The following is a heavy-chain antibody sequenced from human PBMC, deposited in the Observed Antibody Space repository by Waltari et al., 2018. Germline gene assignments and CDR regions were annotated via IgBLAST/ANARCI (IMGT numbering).Heavy chain of an antibody. D-gene: IGHD6-13*01. CDR1: GGSFSGYY. V-gene: IGHV4-34*01. CDR2: INHSGST. J-gene: IGHJ5*02. CDR3: ARDGVGSSSWYEDWFDP. Sequence: QVQLQQWGAGLLKPSETLSLTCAVYGGSFSGYYWSWIRQPPGKGLEWIGEINHSGSTNYNPSLKSRVTISVDTSKNQFSLKLSSVTAADTAVYYCARDGVGSSSWYEDWFDPWGQGTLVTVSS.